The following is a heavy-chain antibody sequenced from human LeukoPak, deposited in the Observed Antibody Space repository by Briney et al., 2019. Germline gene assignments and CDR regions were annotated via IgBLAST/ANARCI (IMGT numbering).Heavy chain of an antibody. J-gene: IGHJ4*02. CDR2: ISYDATNK. V-gene: IGHV3-30*18. CDR3: AKDHYSSSWYDFDY. Sequence: GGSLRLSCAASGFTFSSYGMHWVRQAPGEGLEWVAVISYDATNKYYRDSVKGRFTISRDNSKNTLYLQMNSLRAEDTAVYYCAKDHYSSSWYDFDYWGQGTLVTVSS. D-gene: IGHD6-13*01. CDR1: GFTFSSYG.